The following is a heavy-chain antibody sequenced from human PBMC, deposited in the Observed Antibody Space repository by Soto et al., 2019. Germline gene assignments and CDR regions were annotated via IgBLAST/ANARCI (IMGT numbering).Heavy chain of an antibody. CDR1: GFTFSNAW. D-gene: IGHD2-15*01. J-gene: IGHJ4*02. CDR2: IKSKTDGETT. CDR3: TSDIVVVVAATRARGTPPY. Sequence: TGGSLRLSCAASGFTFSNAWMNWVRQAPGKRREWLGRIKSKTDGETTDYAAPVKGRFTISRDDSKNTLYLQMNSLKTEDTAVYYCTSDIVVVVAATRARGTPPYWGQGTLVTVSS. V-gene: IGHV3-15*07.